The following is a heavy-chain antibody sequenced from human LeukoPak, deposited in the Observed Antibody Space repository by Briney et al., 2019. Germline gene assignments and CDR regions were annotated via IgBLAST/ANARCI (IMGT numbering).Heavy chain of an antibody. J-gene: IGHJ4*02. CDR1: GFTFSSYA. CDR2: ISGSGGST. CDR3: AKGTTTVTSLGYFDY. V-gene: IGHV3-23*01. D-gene: IGHD4-17*01. Sequence: GGSLRLSCAASGFTFSSYAMSWVRQAPGKGLEWVSAISGSGGSTYYADSVKGRFTISRDNSENTLYLQMNSLRAEDTAVYYCAKGTTTVTSLGYFDYWGQGTLVTVSS.